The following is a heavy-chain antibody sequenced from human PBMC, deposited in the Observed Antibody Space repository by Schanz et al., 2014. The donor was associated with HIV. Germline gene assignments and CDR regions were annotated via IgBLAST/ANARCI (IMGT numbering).Heavy chain of an antibody. D-gene: IGHD2-8*01. V-gene: IGHV3-21*01. Sequence: EVQVVESGGGLVQPGGSLRLSCAASGFTFSSYSMNWVRQAPGKGLEWVSSISYTGTYMYYADSVKGRFTISRDNAKNSPYLQMNSLRAEDTAVYYCARERYCPNGVCRVYGMGVWGQGATVTVSS. J-gene: IGHJ6*02. CDR1: GFTFSSYS. CDR3: ARERYCPNGVCRVYGMGV. CDR2: ISYTGTYM.